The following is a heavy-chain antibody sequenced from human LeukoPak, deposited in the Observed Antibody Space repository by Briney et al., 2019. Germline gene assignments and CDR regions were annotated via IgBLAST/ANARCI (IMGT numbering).Heavy chain of an antibody. J-gene: IGHJ3*02. Sequence: SETLCLTCAVSGGSISSSSYYWGWIRQPPGKGLEWIGSVTDSGSTYYNPSLKSRVTISVDTSKNQFSLKVSSVTAADTAVYYCASRMDGSGAFYIWGQGTLVTVSS. CDR1: GGSISSSSYY. D-gene: IGHD3-3*01. CDR3: ASRMDGSGAFYI. V-gene: IGHV4-39*01. CDR2: VTDSGST.